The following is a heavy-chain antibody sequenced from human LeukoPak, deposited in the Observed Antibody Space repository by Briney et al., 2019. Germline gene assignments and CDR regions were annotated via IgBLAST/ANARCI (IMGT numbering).Heavy chain of an antibody. CDR2: IKQDGSEK. D-gene: IGHD5-18*01. J-gene: IGHJ4*02. CDR1: GFTFSNAW. Sequence: GGSLRLSCAASGFTFSNAWMSWVRQAPGKGLEWVANIKQDGSEKYYVDSAKGRFTISRDNAKNSLYLQMNSLRAEDTAVYYCARYSYGPHDYWGQGTLVTVSS. V-gene: IGHV3-7*01. CDR3: ARYSYGPHDY.